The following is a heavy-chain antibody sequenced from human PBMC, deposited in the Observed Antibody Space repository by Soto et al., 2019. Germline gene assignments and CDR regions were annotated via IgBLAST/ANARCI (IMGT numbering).Heavy chain of an antibody. J-gene: IGHJ4*03. CDR2: IIPIFGIP. V-gene: IGHV1-69*02. CDR1: GGTFSRYS. CDR3: SRLTTMVREINDDPFDF. D-gene: IGHD3-10*01. Sequence: ASVKVSCKASGGTFSRYSITWVRQAPGHGLEWIGRIIPIFGIPTYAPKFQGRVTLTRDTSTSTAYMELSSLRSDDTAVYFCSRLTTMVREINDDPFDFWGQGTLVTVSS.